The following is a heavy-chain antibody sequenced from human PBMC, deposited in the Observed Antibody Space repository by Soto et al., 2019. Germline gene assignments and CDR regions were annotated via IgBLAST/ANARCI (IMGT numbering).Heavy chain of an antibody. Sequence: PSETLSLTCTVSGGSLSSYYWSWIRQPPGKELEWIGYIYYSGSTNYNPSLKSRVTISVDTSKNQFSLKLSSVTAADTAVYYCARDQSWHDLVWWFDPWGQGTLVTVSS. CDR1: GGSLSSYY. J-gene: IGHJ5*02. D-gene: IGHD1-1*01. CDR3: ARDQSWHDLVWWFDP. V-gene: IGHV4-59*12. CDR2: IYYSGST.